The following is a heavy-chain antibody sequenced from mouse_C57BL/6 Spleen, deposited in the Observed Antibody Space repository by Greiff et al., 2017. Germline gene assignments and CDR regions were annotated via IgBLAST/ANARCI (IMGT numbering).Heavy chain of an antibody. CDR3: ARRVVAPYYAMDY. J-gene: IGHJ4*01. V-gene: IGHV5-6*01. CDR1: GFTFSSYG. CDR2: ISSGGSYT. D-gene: IGHD1-1*01. Sequence: EVQVVESGGDLVKPGGSLKLSCAASGFTFSSYGMSWVRQTPDKRLEWVATISSGGSYTYYPDSVKGRFTISRDNAKNTLYLQMSSLKSEDTAMYYCARRVVAPYYAMDYWGQGTSVTVSS.